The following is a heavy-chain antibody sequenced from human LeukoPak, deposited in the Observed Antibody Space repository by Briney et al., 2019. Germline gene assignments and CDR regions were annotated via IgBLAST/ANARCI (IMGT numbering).Heavy chain of an antibody. J-gene: IGHJ4*02. V-gene: IGHV3-74*01. D-gene: IGHD2-2*01. Sequence: KAGGSLRLSCAASGFTFSSYWMHWVRQAPGKGLVWVSRINSDGSSTSYADSVKGRFTISRDNAKNTLYLQMNSLRAEDTAVYYCARDADCSSTSCNTDGIDYWGQGTLVTASS. CDR3: ARDADCSSTSCNTDGIDY. CDR2: INSDGSST. CDR1: GFTFSSYW.